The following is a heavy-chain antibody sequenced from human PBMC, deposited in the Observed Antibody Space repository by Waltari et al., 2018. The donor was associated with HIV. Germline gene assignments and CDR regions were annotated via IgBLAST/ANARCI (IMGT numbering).Heavy chain of an antibody. V-gene: IGHV3-74*01. CDR1: GFSVSSYW. D-gene: IGHD3-10*01. CDR2: INIDGSRI. Sequence: EVKLVQSGGGLIKPGGSLRLSCAASGFSVSSYWMHWVRQTPGKGLVWVSRINIDGSRIDYADSGRGRFTISRDSAKNTLSLQMNSLTEEDTAVYYCSRDTFGEYDYWGQGTLVTVSS. CDR3: SRDTFGEYDY. J-gene: IGHJ4*02.